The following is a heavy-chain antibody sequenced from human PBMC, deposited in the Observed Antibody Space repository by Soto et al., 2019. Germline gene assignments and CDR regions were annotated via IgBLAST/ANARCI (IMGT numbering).Heavy chain of an antibody. J-gene: IGHJ6*03. CDR3: VRDWPTEATGPSSYYYYMDV. CDR2: ISSSGSTI. D-gene: IGHD1-7*01. CDR1: GFTFSDYY. Sequence: PGGSLRLSCAASGFTFSDYYMSWFRQAPGKGLEWVSYISSSGSTIYYADSVKGRFTISRDNAKSSLYLQMNSLRAEDTALYYCVRDWPTEATGPSSYYYYMDVWGKGTTVTVSS. V-gene: IGHV3-11*01.